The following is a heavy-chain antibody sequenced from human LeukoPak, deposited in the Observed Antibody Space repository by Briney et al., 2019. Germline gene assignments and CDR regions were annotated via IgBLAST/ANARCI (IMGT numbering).Heavy chain of an antibody. Sequence: GGSLRLSCAASGFTFSDYYMSWIRQAPGKGLEWVSYISSSGSTIYYADSVKGRFTISRDNAKNSLYLQMNSLRAEDTAVYYCASARYSSSWYPGGFDYWGQGTLVTVSS. CDR2: ISSSGSTI. V-gene: IGHV3-11*04. D-gene: IGHD6-13*01. J-gene: IGHJ4*02. CDR3: ASARYSSSWYPGGFDY. CDR1: GFTFSDYY.